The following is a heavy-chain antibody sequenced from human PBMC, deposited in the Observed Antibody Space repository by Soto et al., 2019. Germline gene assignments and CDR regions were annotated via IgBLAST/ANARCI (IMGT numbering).Heavy chain of an antibody. V-gene: IGHV3-30*18. Sequence: GGSLRLSCAASGFTFSSYGMHWVRQAPGKGLEWVAVISYDGSNKYYADSVKGRFTISRDNSKNTLYLQMNSLRAEDTAVYYCAKDQAQRELVSGLFDIWGQGTMVTVSS. CDR2: ISYDGSNK. CDR3: AKDQAQRELVSGLFDI. D-gene: IGHD1-26*01. CDR1: GFTFSSYG. J-gene: IGHJ3*02.